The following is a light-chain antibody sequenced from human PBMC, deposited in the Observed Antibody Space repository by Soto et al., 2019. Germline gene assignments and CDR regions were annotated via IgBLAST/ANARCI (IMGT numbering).Light chain of an antibody. J-gene: IGLJ1*01. CDR1: SSDFGGYNY. V-gene: IGLV2-8*01. CDR3: SSYAGGNTYV. CDR2: EVT. Sequence: QSVLTQPPSASESPGQSGTITCTGTSSDFGGYNYVSWYQHHPGKAPKLMIYEVTKRPSGVPDRFSGSKSGNTASLTVSGLQAEDEADYYCSSYAGGNTYVFGTGTKVTVL.